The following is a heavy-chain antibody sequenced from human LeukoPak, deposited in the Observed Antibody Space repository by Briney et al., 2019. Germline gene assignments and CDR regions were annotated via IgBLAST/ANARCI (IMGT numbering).Heavy chain of an antibody. Sequence: GGSLRLSCAASGFSLTRHGIHWVRQSPGKGLEWVAVNWYDGSNEDYVDSVKGRFTVSRDMSENTVFLEMNSLRAEDMGIYYCARTDKTDDAFDLWGQGTMVSVAS. CDR2: NWYDGSNE. V-gene: IGHV3-33*01. D-gene: IGHD1-1*01. J-gene: IGHJ3*01. CDR3: ARTDKTDDAFDL. CDR1: GFSLTRHG.